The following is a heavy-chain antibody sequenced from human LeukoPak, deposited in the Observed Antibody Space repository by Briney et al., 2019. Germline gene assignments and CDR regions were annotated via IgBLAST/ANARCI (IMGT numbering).Heavy chain of an antibody. D-gene: IGHD6-19*01. Sequence: PGGSLRLSCAASGFTFSSYWMHWVRQVPGKGLVWVSRINSDGSSTSYADSVKGRFTISRDDAKNTLYLQMNSLRAEDTAVYYCARGGAVAGLDYWGQGTLVTVSS. V-gene: IGHV3-74*01. CDR2: INSDGSST. J-gene: IGHJ4*02. CDR3: ARGGAVAGLDY. CDR1: GFTFSSYW.